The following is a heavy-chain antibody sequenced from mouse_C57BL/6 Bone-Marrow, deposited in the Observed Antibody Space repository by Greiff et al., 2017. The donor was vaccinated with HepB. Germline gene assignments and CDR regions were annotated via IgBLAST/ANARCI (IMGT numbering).Heavy chain of an antibody. CDR1: GFTFSSYT. CDR2: ISGGGGNT. Sequence: EVHLVESGGGLVKPGGSLKLSCAASGFTFSSYTMSWVRQTPEKRLEWVATISGGGGNTYYPDSVKGRFTISRDNAKNTLYLQMSSLKSEDTAMYYCARRCYYAMDYWGQGTTVTVSS. J-gene: IGHJ4*01. CDR3: ARRCYYAMDY. V-gene: IGHV5-9*04.